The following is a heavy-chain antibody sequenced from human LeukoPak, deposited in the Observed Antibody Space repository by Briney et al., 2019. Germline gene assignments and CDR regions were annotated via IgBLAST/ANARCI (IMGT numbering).Heavy chain of an antibody. CDR3: ARDRSGDTMIYDY. V-gene: IGHV3-21*01. J-gene: IGHJ4*02. CDR2: ISSSSSRSSYI. Sequence: PGGSLRLSCAASGFTFNSYTMNWVRQAPGKGLEWVSSISSSSSRSSYIYYADSVKGRFTISRDNAKNSLYLQMNSLRAEDKAVYYCARDRSGDTMIYDYWGQGTLVTVSS. CDR1: GFTFNSYT. D-gene: IGHD3-22*01.